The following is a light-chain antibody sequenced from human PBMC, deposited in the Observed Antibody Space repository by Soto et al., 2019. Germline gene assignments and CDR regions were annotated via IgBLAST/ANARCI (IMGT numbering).Light chain of an antibody. J-gene: IGKJ1*01. CDR3: QQSYNQPRR. CDR2: SAS. CDR1: QDIGVR. V-gene: IGKV1D-12*01. Sequence: QLTLSQSLVSAXIGDXVTIXXRASQDIGVRLAWCQQKPGKAPKNLIHSASILQSGVPSKFRGSGSGTDFTLTISSLQAEDLATYYCQQSYNQPRRFGQLTMVAIK.